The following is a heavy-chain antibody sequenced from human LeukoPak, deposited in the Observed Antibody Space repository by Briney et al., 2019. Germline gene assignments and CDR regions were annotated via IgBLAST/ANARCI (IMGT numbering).Heavy chain of an antibody. CDR1: GGSFSGYY. D-gene: IGHD6-19*01. Sequence: SETLSLTCAVYGGSFSGYYWSWIRQPPGKGLEWIGEINHSGSTNYNPSLKSRVTISVGTSKNQFSLKLSSVTAADTAVYYCARSSGWYWYFDLWGRGTLVTVSS. CDR2: INHSGST. CDR3: ARSSGWYWYFDL. J-gene: IGHJ2*01. V-gene: IGHV4-34*01.